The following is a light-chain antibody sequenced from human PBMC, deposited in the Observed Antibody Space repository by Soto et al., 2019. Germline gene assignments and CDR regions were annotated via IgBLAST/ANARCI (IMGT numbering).Light chain of an antibody. CDR2: GAS. CDR1: QSVSSN. J-gene: IGKJ4*01. CDR3: RQYGRSLEFA. Sequence: EIVMTQSPATLSLSPGERATLSCRGSQSVSSNLVWYQQKPGQAPRLLLYGASSRATGIPDRFSGSGSGTDFTLTISRLEPEDFAVYYCRQYGRSLEFAFGGGTKVDI. V-gene: IGKV3-20*01.